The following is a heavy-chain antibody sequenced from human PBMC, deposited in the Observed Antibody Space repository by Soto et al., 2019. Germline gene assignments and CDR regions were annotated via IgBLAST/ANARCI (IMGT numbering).Heavy chain of an antibody. Sequence: QVQLVQSGAEVKRPGSSVKVSCEASGGTFSSLGFTWVRQAPGQGLEWMGGIIPISGRKTFAPKFLGRVTITADESTRTTYMELTALTSDDTAIYYCATRGTQGRWLEFADYWCQGTLVTVSS. D-gene: IGHD5-12*01. V-gene: IGHV1-69*01. CDR2: IIPISGRK. J-gene: IGHJ4*02. CDR1: GGTFSSLG. CDR3: ATRGTQGRWLEFADY.